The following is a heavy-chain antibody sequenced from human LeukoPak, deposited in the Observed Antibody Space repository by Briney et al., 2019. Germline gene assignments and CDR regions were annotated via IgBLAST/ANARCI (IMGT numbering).Heavy chain of an antibody. CDR2: FDPEDGET. V-gene: IGHV1-24*01. D-gene: IGHD1-1*01. CDR1: GYTLTELS. CDR3: ATDTGWNDEYYYYYGMDV. J-gene: IGHJ6*02. Sequence: ASVKVSCKVSGYTLTELSMHWVRQAPGKGLEWMGGFDPEDGETIYAQKFQGRVTMTEDTSTDTAYMELSSLRSEDTAVYYCATDTGWNDEYYYYYGMDVRGQGTTVTVSS.